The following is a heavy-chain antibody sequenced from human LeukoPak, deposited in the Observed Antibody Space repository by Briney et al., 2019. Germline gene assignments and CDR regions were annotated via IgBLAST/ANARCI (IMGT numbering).Heavy chain of an antibody. V-gene: IGHV3-49*04. CDR2: IRSKAHGGTT. Sequence: GGSLRLSCAASGFTFTDYTMNWVRQAPGKGLEWVGFIRSKAHGGTTEYAASVKGRFTISRDDSMSIAYLQMDSLKTEDTAVFYCARAYVVPTSLGYYGMDVWGQGTTVTVSS. D-gene: IGHD1-26*01. CDR1: GFTFTDYT. CDR3: ARAYVVPTSLGYYGMDV. J-gene: IGHJ6*02.